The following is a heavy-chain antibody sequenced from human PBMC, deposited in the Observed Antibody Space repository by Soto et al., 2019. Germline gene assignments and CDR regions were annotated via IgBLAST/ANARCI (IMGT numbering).Heavy chain of an antibody. CDR1: GFTFNNYA. J-gene: IGHJ4*02. D-gene: IGHD3-10*01. V-gene: IGHV3-23*01. Sequence: EVQLLESGGGLVQPGGSLRLSCAASGFTFNNYAMTWVRQAPGKGLEWVSAISGGGDTTSYADSVEGRFTVSRDGSKNTRYLQMSSVRAEDTALYYCAKGRGGSGSLTPRVDFWGQGTLVTVSS. CDR3: AKGRGGSGSLTPRVDF. CDR2: ISGGGDTT.